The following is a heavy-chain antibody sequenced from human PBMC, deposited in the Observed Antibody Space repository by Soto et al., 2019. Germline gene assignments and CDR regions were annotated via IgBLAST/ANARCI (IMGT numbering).Heavy chain of an antibody. CDR1: GGSISSYY. D-gene: IGHD3-3*01. V-gene: IGHV4-59*08. CDR2: IYYSGST. Sequence: SETLSLTCTVSGGSISSYYWSWIRQPPGKGLEWIGYIYYSGSTNYNPSLKSRVTISVDTSKNQFSLKLSSVTAADTAVYYCARHDTAATIFGVVGEFDYWGQGTLVTVS. J-gene: IGHJ4*02. CDR3: ARHDTAATIFGVVGEFDY.